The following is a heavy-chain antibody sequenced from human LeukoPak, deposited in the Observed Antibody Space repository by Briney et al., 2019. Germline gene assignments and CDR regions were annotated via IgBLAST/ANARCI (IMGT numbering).Heavy chain of an antibody. CDR3: AKDPLKAVRVSPTFDC. V-gene: IGHV3-23*01. D-gene: IGHD3-22*01. J-gene: IGHJ4*02. Sequence: GRSLTPSCVLSGPLSGIYAISCVRQPPRKGLEWVSAIRGMGDPTIYTPSVTGRFTVSRDTSKNTLFLQMNSLRVEDTAVYYCAKDPLKAVRVSPTFDCWGQGTLVTASS. CDR2: IRGMGDPT. CDR1: GPLSGIYA.